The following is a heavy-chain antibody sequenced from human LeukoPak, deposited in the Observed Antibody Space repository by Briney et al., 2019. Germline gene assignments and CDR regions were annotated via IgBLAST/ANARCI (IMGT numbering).Heavy chain of an antibody. CDR3: ARPTYYYDSSGYFDYFDY. Sequence: GESLKISCKGSGYSFTSYWIGWVRQMPGKGLEWMGIIYPGDSDTRYSPSFQVQVTISADKSISTAYLQWSSLKASDTAMYYCARPTYYYDSSGYFDYFDYWGQGTLVTVSS. J-gene: IGHJ4*02. V-gene: IGHV5-51*01. D-gene: IGHD3-22*01. CDR2: IYPGDSDT. CDR1: GYSFTSYW.